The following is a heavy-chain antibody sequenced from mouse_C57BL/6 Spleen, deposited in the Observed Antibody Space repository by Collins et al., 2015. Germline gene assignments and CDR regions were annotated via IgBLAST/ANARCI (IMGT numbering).Heavy chain of an antibody. V-gene: IGHV1-80*01. CDR2: IYPGDGDT. CDR3: ARGPY. J-gene: IGHJ3*01. Sequence: MNWVKQRPGKGLEWIGQIYPGDGDTNYNGKFKGKATLTADKSSSTVYMQVSSLTSEDSAVYFCARGPYWGQGTLVTVSA.